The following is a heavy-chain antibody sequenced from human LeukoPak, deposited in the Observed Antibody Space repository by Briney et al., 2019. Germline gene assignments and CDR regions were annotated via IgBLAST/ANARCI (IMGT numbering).Heavy chain of an antibody. D-gene: IGHD2-15*01. J-gene: IGHJ4*02. CDR1: GFTFSSYA. CDR3: ATAIEGTWPPRS. Sequence: GGSLRLSCAASGFTFSSYAMNWVRQAPGKGLEWVSSISSGSFGRYYADSVKGRFTISRDNSKNTLYLQMNSLRAEDTAVYYCATAIEGTWPPRSWGQGTLVTVSS. CDR2: ISSGSFGR. V-gene: IGHV3-23*01.